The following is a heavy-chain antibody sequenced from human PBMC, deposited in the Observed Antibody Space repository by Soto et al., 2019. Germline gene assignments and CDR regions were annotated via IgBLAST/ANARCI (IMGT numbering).Heavy chain of an antibody. Sequence: SETLCLTCTVSGGSISSYYWSWIRQPPGKGLEWIGYIYYSGSTNYNPALKSRVTTSVDTSKNQFSLKLTSVTAADTAVYYCARDRVGVSSNWFDSWGRGTLVTVS. CDR1: GGSISSYY. D-gene: IGHD1-26*01. J-gene: IGHJ5*01. CDR2: IYYSGST. V-gene: IGHV4-59*01. CDR3: ARDRVGVSSNWFDS.